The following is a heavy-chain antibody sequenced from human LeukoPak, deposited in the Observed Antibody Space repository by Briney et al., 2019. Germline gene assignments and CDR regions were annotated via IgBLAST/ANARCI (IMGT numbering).Heavy chain of an antibody. J-gene: IGHJ3*02. CDR2: XXXNSGGT. Sequence: EASVKVSCKASGXXXXGXXXXXXRQAXXXXXXXXXXXXXNSGGTNYAQKFQGRVTMTRDTSISTAYMELSRLRSDDTAVYYCARGELSSGGDSTGGAFDIWGQGTMVTVSS. CDR1: GXXXXGXX. D-gene: IGHD4-23*01. V-gene: IGHV1-2*02. CDR3: ARGELSSGGDSTGGAFDI.